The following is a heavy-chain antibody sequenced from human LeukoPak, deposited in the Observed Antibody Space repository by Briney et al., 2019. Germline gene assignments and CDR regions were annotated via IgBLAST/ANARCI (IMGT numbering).Heavy chain of an antibody. CDR3: ASSYSSGWYNAFDI. V-gene: IGHV4-30-4*01. Sequence: PSETLSLTCTVSGGSISSGDYYWSWIRQPPGKGLEWIGYIYCSGSTYYNPSLKSRVTISVDTSKNQFSLKLSSVTAADTAVYYCASSYSSGWYNAFDIWGQGTMVTVSS. J-gene: IGHJ3*02. CDR2: IYCSGST. CDR1: GGSISSGDYY. D-gene: IGHD6-19*01.